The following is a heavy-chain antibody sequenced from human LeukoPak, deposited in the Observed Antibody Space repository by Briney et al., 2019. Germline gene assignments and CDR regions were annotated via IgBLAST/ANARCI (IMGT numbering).Heavy chain of an antibody. D-gene: IGHD3-10*01. V-gene: IGHV1-8*01. J-gene: IGHJ4*02. CDR2: MNPNSGNI. Sequence: ASVKVSCKASGYTFTSYDINWVRQATGQGLEWMGWMNPNSGNIGYAQKFQGRVTMTRNTSISTAYMELSSLRSEDTAVYYCARGKRLLWFGELLSWDYWGQGTLVTVSS. CDR1: GYTFTSYD. CDR3: ARGKRLLWFGELLSWDY.